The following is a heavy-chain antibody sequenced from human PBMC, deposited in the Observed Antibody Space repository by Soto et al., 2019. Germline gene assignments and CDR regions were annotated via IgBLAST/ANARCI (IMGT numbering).Heavy chain of an antibody. CDR3: AKDISDGSGSYYDY. CDR2: ISYDGSNK. D-gene: IGHD3-10*01. J-gene: IGHJ4*02. Sequence: GGSLRLSCAASGFTFSSYGMHWVRQAPGKGLEWVAVISYDGSNKYYADSVKGRFTIFRDNSKNTLYLQMNSLRAEDTAVYYCAKDISDGSGSYYDYWGQGTLVTVSS. CDR1: GFTFSSYG. V-gene: IGHV3-30*18.